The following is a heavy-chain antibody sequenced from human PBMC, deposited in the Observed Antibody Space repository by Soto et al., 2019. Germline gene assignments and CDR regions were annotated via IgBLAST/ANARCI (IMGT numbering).Heavy chain of an antibody. V-gene: IGHV1-8*03. Sequence: ASVKVSCNDSGGTFSSYAISWVRQAPGQGLEWMGWIIPNIGKTNYAQKFQGRVTFTRDTSISTAYMELSSLRSDYTAVYYCARDRCPNAVCYTGSLDYWGQG. J-gene: IGHJ4*02. CDR1: GGTFSSYA. CDR3: ARDRCPNAVCYTGSLDY. D-gene: IGHD2-8*01. CDR2: IIPNIGKT.